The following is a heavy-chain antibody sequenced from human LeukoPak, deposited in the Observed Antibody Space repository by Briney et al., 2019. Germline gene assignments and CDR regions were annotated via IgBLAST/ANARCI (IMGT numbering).Heavy chain of an antibody. Sequence: SETLSLTCAVSGGSISSGSYYWSWIRQPAGKGLEWIGRIYTRGSTDYNPSLKSRVTISIDTSKNQFSLKLSSVTAADTAVYYCARDDVGIAAAGGIYWGQGTLVTVSS. CDR2: IYTRGST. D-gene: IGHD6-13*01. J-gene: IGHJ4*02. CDR1: GGSISSGSYY. V-gene: IGHV4-61*02. CDR3: ARDDVGIAAAGGIY.